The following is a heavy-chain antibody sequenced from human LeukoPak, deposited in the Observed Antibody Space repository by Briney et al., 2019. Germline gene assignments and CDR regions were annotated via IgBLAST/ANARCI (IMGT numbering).Heavy chain of an antibody. D-gene: IGHD6-19*01. CDR2: IIPILGIA. CDR1: GGTFSSYA. Sequence: SVKVSCKASGGTFSSYAISWVRQAPGQGLEWMGRIIPILGIANYAQKFQGRVTITADKSTSTAYMELSSLRSEDTAVYYCASGAVAGYYYYYGMDVWGQGTTVTVSS. J-gene: IGHJ6*02. V-gene: IGHV1-69*04. CDR3: ASGAVAGYYYYYGMDV.